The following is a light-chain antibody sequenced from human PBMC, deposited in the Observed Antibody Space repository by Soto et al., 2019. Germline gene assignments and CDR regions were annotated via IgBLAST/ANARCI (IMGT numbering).Light chain of an antibody. V-gene: IGKV1-39*01. CDR3: QQRHSCPLT. J-gene: IGKJ4*01. CDR2: DAY. Sequence: IQMTQSPSTLSASVGDRVTITCRASQSISSCLDWYQQKPGKAPELLIYDAYSLESGVPSRFSGSGSGTDFTLTISSLQPEDFAAYYCQQRHSCPLTFGQGTKVEFK. CDR1: QSISSC.